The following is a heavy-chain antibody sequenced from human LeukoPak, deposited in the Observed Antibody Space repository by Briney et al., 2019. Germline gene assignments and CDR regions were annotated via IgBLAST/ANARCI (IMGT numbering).Heavy chain of an antibody. CDR1: GFTFSSYA. J-gene: IGHJ6*02. D-gene: IGHD3-22*01. Sequence: GGSLRLSCAASGFTFSSYAMSWVRQAPGKGLECVSDISTSGGSTYYADSVKGRFTISRDNSKNTLYLQMNSLRAEDTAVYYCAKDLHSGGYYGMDVWGQGTTVTVSS. CDR2: ISTSGGST. V-gene: IGHV3-23*01. CDR3: AKDLHSGGYYGMDV.